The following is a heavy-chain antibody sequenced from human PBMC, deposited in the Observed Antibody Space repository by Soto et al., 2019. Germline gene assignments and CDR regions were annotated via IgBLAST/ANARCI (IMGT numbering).Heavy chain of an antibody. V-gene: IGHV3-9*01. CDR1: GFPFDDYA. CDR2: ISWNSASI. D-gene: IGHD2-21*02. Sequence: EVQLVESGGGLVQPGRSLRLSCAASGFPFDDYAMHWVRQAPGKGLAWVSGISWNSASIGYADSVKGRFTISRDNAKNSLYLQMNRLRAEDTALYYCAKDKDRVTFSYYFDYWGQATLVTVSS. J-gene: IGHJ4*02. CDR3: AKDKDRVTFSYYFDY.